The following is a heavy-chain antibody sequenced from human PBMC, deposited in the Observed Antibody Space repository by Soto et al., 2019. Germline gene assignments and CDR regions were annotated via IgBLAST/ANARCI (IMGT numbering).Heavy chain of an antibody. CDR3: ARDGVVPTRD. Sequence: QVQMVQSGAEVKKPGASVKVSCKASGNSFTGYYVHWVRQAPGQGLEWMGWINPKSGGTKYAQKFQGRVTMTRDTSINTAYMELSSLRSDDTAVYFCARDGVVPTRDWGQGTLVTVSS. CDR1: GNSFTGYY. D-gene: IGHD5-12*01. CDR2: INPKSGGT. J-gene: IGHJ4*02. V-gene: IGHV1-2*02.